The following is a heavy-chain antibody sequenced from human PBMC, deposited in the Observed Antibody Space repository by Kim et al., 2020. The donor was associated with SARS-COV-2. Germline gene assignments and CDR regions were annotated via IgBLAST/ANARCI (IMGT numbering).Heavy chain of an antibody. CDR3: ARGRSYYDLGYYYYGMDV. J-gene: IGHJ6*02. V-gene: IGHV4-34*01. Sequence: SETLSLTCAVYGGSFSGYYWSWIRQPPGKGLEWIGEINHSGSTNYNPSLKSRVTISVDTSKNQFSLKLSSVTAADTAVYYCARGRSYYDLGYYYYGMDVWGQGTTVTVSS. CDR1: GGSFSGYY. CDR2: INHSGST. D-gene: IGHD1-26*01.